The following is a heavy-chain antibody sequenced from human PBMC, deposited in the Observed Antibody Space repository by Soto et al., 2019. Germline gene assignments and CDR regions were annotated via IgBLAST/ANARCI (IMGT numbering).Heavy chain of an antibody. J-gene: IGHJ4*02. D-gene: IGHD3-3*01. CDR3: AISRITIFGVVIADY. V-gene: IGHV1-69*02. CDR2: IIPILGIA. CDR1: GGTFSSYT. Sequence: QVQLVQSGAEVQKPGSSVKVSCKASGGTFSSYTISWVRQAPGQGLEWMGRIIPILGIANYAQKFQGRVTITADKSTSTAYMELSSLRSEDTAVYYCAISRITIFGVVIADYWGQGTLVTVSS.